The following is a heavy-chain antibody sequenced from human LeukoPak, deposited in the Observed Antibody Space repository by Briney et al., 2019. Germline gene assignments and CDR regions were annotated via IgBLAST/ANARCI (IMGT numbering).Heavy chain of an antibody. CDR1: GYTFTSYG. J-gene: IGHJ4*02. CDR3: ARDRTIFGVVIIDTGFDY. Sequence: ASVKVSCTASGYTFTSYGISWVRQAPGQGLEWMGWISAYNGNTNYAQKLQGRVTMTTDTSTSTAYMELRSLRSDDTAVYYCARDRTIFGVVIIDTGFDYWGQGTLVTVSS. CDR2: ISAYNGNT. V-gene: IGHV1-18*01. D-gene: IGHD3-3*01.